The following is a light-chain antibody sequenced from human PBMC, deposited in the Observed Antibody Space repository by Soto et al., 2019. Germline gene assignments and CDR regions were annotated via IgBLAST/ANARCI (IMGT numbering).Light chain of an antibody. V-gene: IGKV3-11*01. CDR3: QHRNERPFT. CDR2: DAS. Sequence: EIVLTQSPGTLSLSPGERATLSCTASQSISNYLAWYQQQPGQYPRILIYDASIRATGIPARFSGSGSGTDFNLTISRLETEDSAVYECQHRNERPFTFGPGTKVDIK. J-gene: IGKJ3*01. CDR1: QSISNY.